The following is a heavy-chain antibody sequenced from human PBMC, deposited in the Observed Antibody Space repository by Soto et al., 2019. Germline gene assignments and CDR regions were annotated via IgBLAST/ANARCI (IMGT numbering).Heavy chain of an antibody. CDR3: ARARVVVAAKTDTPFGY. CDR1: GYTFTSYY. V-gene: IGHV1-46*01. D-gene: IGHD2-15*01. J-gene: IGHJ4*02. Sequence: GASVKVSCKASGYTFTSYYMHWVRQAPGQGLEWMGIINPSGGSTSYAQKFQGRVTMTRDTSTSTAYMELSSLRSEDTAVYYCARARVVVAAKTDTPFGYWGQGTLVTVSS. CDR2: INPSGGST.